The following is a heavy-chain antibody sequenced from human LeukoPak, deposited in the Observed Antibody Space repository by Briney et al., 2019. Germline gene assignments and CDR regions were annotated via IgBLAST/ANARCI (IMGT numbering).Heavy chain of an antibody. J-gene: IGHJ4*02. CDR3: AKDDAWLQYNY. Sequence: GGSLRLSCAASGFTFSSYSMNWVRQAPGKGLEWVSSISSSSTYIYYADSVKGRFTISRDNAKNSVYLQMDSLRVEDTAVFYCAKDDAWLQYNYWGQGTLVTVSS. D-gene: IGHD5-24*01. CDR1: GFTFSSYS. CDR2: ISSSSTYI. V-gene: IGHV3-21*04.